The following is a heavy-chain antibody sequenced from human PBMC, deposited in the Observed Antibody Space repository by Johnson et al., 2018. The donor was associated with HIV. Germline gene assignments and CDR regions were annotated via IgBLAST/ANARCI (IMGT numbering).Heavy chain of an antibody. D-gene: IGHD3-3*01. Sequence: QMQLVESGGGAVQPGGSLRLSCAASGFTFSSYAMHWVRQAPGKGLEWVAVISYDGSNKYYADSVKGRFTISRDNSKNTLFLQMNGLRPEDTAVYYCARGQGFWAFDIWGQGTMVTVSS. J-gene: IGHJ3*02. V-gene: IGHV3-30-3*01. CDR1: GFTFSSYA. CDR2: ISYDGSNK. CDR3: ARGQGFWAFDI.